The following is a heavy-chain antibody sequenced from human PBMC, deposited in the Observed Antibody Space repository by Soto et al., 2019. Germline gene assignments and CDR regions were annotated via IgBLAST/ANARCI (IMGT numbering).Heavy chain of an antibody. Sequence: ASVKVSCKASGYTFTSYAMHWVRQAPGQRLEWMGWINAGNGNTKYSQKFQGRVTITRDTSASTAYMELSSLRSEDTAVYYCARGDIAAATDSWYHGMDVWGQGTTVTLSS. D-gene: IGHD6-13*01. J-gene: IGHJ6*02. CDR3: ARGDIAAATDSWYHGMDV. CDR2: INAGNGNT. CDR1: GYTFTSYA. V-gene: IGHV1-3*01.